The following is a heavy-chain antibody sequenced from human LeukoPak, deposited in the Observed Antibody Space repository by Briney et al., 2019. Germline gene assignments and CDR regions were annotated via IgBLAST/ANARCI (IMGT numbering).Heavy chain of an antibody. CDR2: INQGGSEQ. CDR3: ETVDV. V-gene: IGHV3-7*02. Sequence: PGGSLRLSCAASGFIFSSHWMTWVRQAPGEGLEWVANINQGGSEQDYVDPVKGRFTISRDNAKNSLYLQMNNLRAEDTAMYYCETVDVWGQGTTVTVSS. J-gene: IGHJ6*02. CDR1: GFIFSSHW.